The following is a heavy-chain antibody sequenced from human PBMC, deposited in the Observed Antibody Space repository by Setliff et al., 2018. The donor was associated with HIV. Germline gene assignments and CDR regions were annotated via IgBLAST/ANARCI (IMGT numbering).Heavy chain of an antibody. D-gene: IGHD3-9*01. CDR3: AENRSPSIFSAPTNAFDS. CDR2: IIPIFGKT. V-gene: IGHV1-69*06. CDR1: GGTFSTYS. Sequence: ASVKVSCKGFGGTFSTYSLSWVRQAPGQGLEWMGGIIPIFGKTNYAQKFQGRVTITADKSTTTTFMDLSGLRSEDTAVYYCAENRSPSIFSAPTNAFDSWGQGTMVTVSS. J-gene: IGHJ3*02.